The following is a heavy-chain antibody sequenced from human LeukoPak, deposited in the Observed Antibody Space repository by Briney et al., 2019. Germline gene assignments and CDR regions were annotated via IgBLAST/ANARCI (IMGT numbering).Heavy chain of an antibody. Sequence: GGSLRLSCAASGFTFSSYEMNWVRQAPGKGLEWVSYIRSSGSTIYYADSVKGRFTISRDNAKNSLYLQMNSLRAEDTAVYYCARDPVGALVAYWGQGTLVTVSS. J-gene: IGHJ4*02. D-gene: IGHD1-26*01. V-gene: IGHV3-48*03. CDR3: ARDPVGALVAY. CDR1: GFTFSSYE. CDR2: IRSSGSTI.